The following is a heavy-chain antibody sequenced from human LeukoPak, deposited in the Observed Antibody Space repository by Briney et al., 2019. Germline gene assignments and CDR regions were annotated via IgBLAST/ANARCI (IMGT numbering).Heavy chain of an antibody. CDR2: IYYSGST. Sequence: SGTLSLTCTVSGGSISSYYWSWIRQPPGKGLEWIGYIYYSGSTNYNPSLKSRVTISVDTSKNQFSLKLSSVTAADTAVYYCARVSAVTSLWYFDLWGRGTLVTVSS. CDR1: GGSISSYY. D-gene: IGHD4-17*01. J-gene: IGHJ2*01. CDR3: ARVSAVTSLWYFDL. V-gene: IGHV4-59*01.